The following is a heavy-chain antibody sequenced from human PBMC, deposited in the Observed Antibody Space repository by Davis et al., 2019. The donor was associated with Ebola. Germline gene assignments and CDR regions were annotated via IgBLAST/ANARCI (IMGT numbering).Heavy chain of an antibody. V-gene: IGHV3-21*01. CDR1: GFTFSHYT. CDR2: ISSGSTFT. J-gene: IGHJ4*02. CDR3: ARASCTSGVCYFDN. Sequence: GESLKISCVASGFTFSHYTMNWVRQAPGKGLEWVSSISSGSTFTYYGDSVNGRFTLSRDNAKNSLYLQMNSLKAGDTAVYFCARASCTSGVCYFDNWGQGTLVTVSS. D-gene: IGHD2-8*01.